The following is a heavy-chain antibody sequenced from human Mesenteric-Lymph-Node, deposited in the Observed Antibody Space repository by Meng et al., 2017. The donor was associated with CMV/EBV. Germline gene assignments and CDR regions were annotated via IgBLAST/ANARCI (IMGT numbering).Heavy chain of an antibody. Sequence: GYTCTSYAMNWVRQAPGQGLEWMGRINPNSGGTNYAQKFQGRVTMARDTSISTAYMELSRLRSDDTAVYYCARSGIAAAGTLGWFDPWGQGTLVTVSS. CDR2: INPNSGGT. V-gene: IGHV1-2*06. D-gene: IGHD6-13*01. J-gene: IGHJ5*02. CDR3: ARSGIAAAGTLGWFDP. CDR1: GYTCTSYA.